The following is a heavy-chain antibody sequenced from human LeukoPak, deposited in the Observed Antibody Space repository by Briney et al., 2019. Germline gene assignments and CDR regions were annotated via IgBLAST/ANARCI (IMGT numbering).Heavy chain of an antibody. V-gene: IGHV3-21*01. CDR3: AREYYYDSSGYGFDY. Sequence: GGSLRLSCAASGFTFSSYSMNWVRQAPGKGLEWVSSISSSSSYIYYADSVRGRFTISRDNAKNSLYLQMNSLRAEDTAVYYCAREYYYDSSGYGFDYWGQGTLVTVSS. CDR1: GFTFSSYS. D-gene: IGHD3-22*01. CDR2: ISSSSSYI. J-gene: IGHJ4*02.